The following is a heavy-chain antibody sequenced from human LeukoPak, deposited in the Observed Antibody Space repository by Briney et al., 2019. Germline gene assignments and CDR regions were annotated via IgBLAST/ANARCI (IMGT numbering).Heavy chain of an antibody. CDR2: ISSSGSTI. CDR1: GFTFSDYY. V-gene: IGHV3-11*04. CDR3: AREFVDYGDYADAFDI. J-gene: IGHJ3*02. D-gene: IGHD4-17*01. Sequence: GGSLRLSCAASGFTFSDYYMSWIRQAPGKGLEWVSYISSSGSTIYYADSVKGRFTISRDNAKNSLYLQMNSLRAEDTAVYYCAREFVDYGDYADAFDIWGQGTMVTVSS.